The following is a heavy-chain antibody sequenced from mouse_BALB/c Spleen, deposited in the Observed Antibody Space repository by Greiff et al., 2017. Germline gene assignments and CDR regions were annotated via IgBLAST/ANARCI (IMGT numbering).Heavy chain of an antibody. D-gene: IGHD2-10*02. Sequence: VQGVESGPGLVAPSQSLSVTCTVSGFSLTGYGVNWVRQPPGKGLEWLGMIWGDGSTDYNSALKSRLSISKDNSKSQVFLKMNSLQTDDTARYYCARDREYGNHVYAMDYWGQGTSVTVSS. V-gene: IGHV2-6-7*01. CDR3: ARDREYGNHVYAMDY. CDR2: IWGDGST. CDR1: GFSLTGYG. J-gene: IGHJ4*01.